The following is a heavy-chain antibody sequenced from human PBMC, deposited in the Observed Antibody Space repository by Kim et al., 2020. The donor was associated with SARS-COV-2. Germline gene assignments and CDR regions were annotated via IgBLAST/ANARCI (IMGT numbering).Heavy chain of an antibody. D-gene: IGHD2-2*01. CDR3: ARGPVPRSYYYYYGMDV. Sequence: VKGRFPISGDNSKNTLYLQMSSLRAEDTAVYYCARGPVPRSYYYYYGMDVWGQGTTVTVSS. J-gene: IGHJ6*02. V-gene: IGHV3-53*01.